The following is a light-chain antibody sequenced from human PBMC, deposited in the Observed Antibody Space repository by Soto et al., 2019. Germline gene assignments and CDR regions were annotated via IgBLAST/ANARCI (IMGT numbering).Light chain of an antibody. Sequence: DIVLTQSPATLSLSPGERATLSCRASQSIGTYLAWYQQKPGRAPRLLMYDASSRATGIPARFSGSGSGTDFTLTISTLESEDFAVYYCLQRSNGPYTFGQGTKLEMK. J-gene: IGKJ2*01. CDR2: DAS. CDR3: LQRSNGPYT. V-gene: IGKV3-11*01. CDR1: QSIGTY.